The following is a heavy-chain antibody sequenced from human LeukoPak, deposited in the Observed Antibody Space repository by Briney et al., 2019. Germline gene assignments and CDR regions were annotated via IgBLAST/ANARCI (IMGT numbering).Heavy chain of an antibody. CDR2: INPSGGST. J-gene: IGHJ4*02. V-gene: IGHV1-46*01. CDR1: GYTFTSYY. Sequence: ASVRVSCKASGYTFTSYYMHWVRQAPGQGLEWMGIINPSGGSTSYAQKFQGRVTMTRDTSTSTVYMELSSLRSEDAAVYYCAKRRNGVVPAAPLAAATPPLEWGQGTLVTVSS. D-gene: IGHD2-2*01. CDR3: AKRRNGVVPAAPLAAATPPLE.